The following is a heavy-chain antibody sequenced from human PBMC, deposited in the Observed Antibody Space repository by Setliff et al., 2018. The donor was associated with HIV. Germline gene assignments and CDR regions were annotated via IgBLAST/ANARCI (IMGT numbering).Heavy chain of an antibody. V-gene: IGHV3-30*04. J-gene: IGHJ4*02. CDR2: ISYDGSYE. D-gene: IGHD3-3*01. Sequence: GGSLRLSCAASGFTFSIYAMHWVRQAPGKGLEWVAFISYDGSYEYYADSVKGRFTISRDNSKNTLYLQMNSLRAEDTAVYYCARDPFLAQGFWSGYYSDYWGQG. CDR1: GFTFSIYA. CDR3: ARDPFLAQGFWSGYYSDY.